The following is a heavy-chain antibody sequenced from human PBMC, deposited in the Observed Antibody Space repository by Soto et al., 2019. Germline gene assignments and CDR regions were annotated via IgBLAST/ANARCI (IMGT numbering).Heavy chain of an antibody. J-gene: IGHJ6*02. CDR2: INPNGGGT. CDR3: ARVGGYCSGGSCYSLYYYYGMDV. Sequence: ASVKVSCKASGYTFTGYYMHWVRQAPGQGLEWMGWINPNGGGTNYAQKFQGRVTMTRDTSISTAYMELSRLRSDDTAVYYCARVGGYCSGGSCYSLYYYYGMDVWGQGTTVTVSS. D-gene: IGHD2-15*01. CDR1: GYTFTGYY. V-gene: IGHV1-2*02.